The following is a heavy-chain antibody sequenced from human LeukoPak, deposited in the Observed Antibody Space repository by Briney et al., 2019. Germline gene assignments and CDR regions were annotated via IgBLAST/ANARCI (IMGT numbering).Heavy chain of an antibody. Sequence: GGSLRLSCAASGFIFSNYGMHWVRQAPGKGLEWVSFIRYDGSHKHYADSVKGRFTISRENSKKTLYLQMNSLRPEDTAMYYYXXXLLKEGSYGSGIDWFDPXGQXAXVTV. D-gene: IGHD3-10*01. CDR2: IRYDGSHK. V-gene: IGHV3-30*02. J-gene: IGHJ5*02. CDR1: GFIFSNYG. CDR3: XXXLLKEGSYGSGIDWFDP.